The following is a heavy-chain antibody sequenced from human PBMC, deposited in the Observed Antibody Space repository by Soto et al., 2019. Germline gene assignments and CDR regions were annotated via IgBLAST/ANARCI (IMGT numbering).Heavy chain of an antibody. J-gene: IGHJ6*02. CDR2: INPSGGST. CDR3: AREASKYSGMDV. CDR1: GYTFTNYY. V-gene: IGHV1-46*01. D-gene: IGHD2-21*01. Sequence: ASVKVSCKASGYTFTNYYMHWVRQAPGQGLEWMGVINPSGGSTAYAQKFQGRVTMTRDTSTSTVYMELSSLISEDTTEYYCAREASKYSGMDVWGQGTTVTVSS.